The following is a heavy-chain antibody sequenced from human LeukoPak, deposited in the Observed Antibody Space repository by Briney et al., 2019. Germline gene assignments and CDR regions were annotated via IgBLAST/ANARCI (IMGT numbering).Heavy chain of an antibody. V-gene: IGHV4-38-2*02. CDR3: ARFPGGAEYRHYYYMDV. J-gene: IGHJ6*03. CDR2: IYHSGST. Sequence: SETLSLTCTVSGYSISSGYYWGWIRQPPGKGLEWIGSIYHSGSTYYNPSLKSRVTISVDTSKNQFSLKLSSVTAADTAVYYCARFPGGAEYRHYYYMDVWGKGTTVTVSS. D-gene: IGHD1-14*01. CDR1: GYSISSGYY.